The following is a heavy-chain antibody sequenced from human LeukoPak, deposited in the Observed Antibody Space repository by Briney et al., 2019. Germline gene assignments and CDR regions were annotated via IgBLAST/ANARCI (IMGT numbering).Heavy chain of an antibody. Sequence: QSGGSLRLSCTASGFTFGDYAMSWVRQAPGKGLKWVGFIRSKAYGGTTEYAASVKGRFTISRDDSKSIAYLQMNSLKTEDTAVYYCTRDLRGYSYGPTAWDYWGQGTLVTVSS. V-gene: IGHV3-49*04. CDR3: TRDLRGYSYGPTAWDY. CDR2: IRSKAYGGTT. CDR1: GFTFGDYA. J-gene: IGHJ4*02. D-gene: IGHD5-18*01.